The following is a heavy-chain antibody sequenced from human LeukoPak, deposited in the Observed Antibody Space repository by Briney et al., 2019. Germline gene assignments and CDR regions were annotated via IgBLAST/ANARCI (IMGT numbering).Heavy chain of an antibody. CDR2: IVVGSGNT. J-gene: IGHJ4*02. CDR3: AAGKRGYSGYDG. D-gene: IGHD5-12*01. CDR1: GSTFTSSA. Sequence: SVKVSCKASGSTFTSSAMQWVRQARGQRLEWIGWIVVGSGNTNYAQKFQERVTITRDMSTSTAYMELSSLRSEDTAVYYCAAGKRGYSGYDGWGQGTLVTVSS. V-gene: IGHV1-58*02.